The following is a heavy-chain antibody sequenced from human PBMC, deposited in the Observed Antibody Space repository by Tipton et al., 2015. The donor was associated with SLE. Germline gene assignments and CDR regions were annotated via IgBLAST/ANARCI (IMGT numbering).Heavy chain of an antibody. CDR2: INHSGST. CDR1: GGSFSGYY. Sequence: TLSLTCAVYGGSFSGYYWSWIRQPPGKGLEWIGEINHSGSTTYNPSLKSRITISEDTSKQQFSLKLSSLTAADTAVYYCARHAGDYAYFDSWGQGTLVTVSS. V-gene: IGHV4-34*01. J-gene: IGHJ4*02. CDR3: ARHAGDYAYFDS. D-gene: IGHD4-17*01.